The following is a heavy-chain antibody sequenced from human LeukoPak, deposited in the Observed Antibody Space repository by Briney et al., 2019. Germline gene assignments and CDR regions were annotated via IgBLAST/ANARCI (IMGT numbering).Heavy chain of an antibody. CDR1: GGSISSGSYY. V-gene: IGHV4-61*02. CDR3: ARDLDCSSTSCYPADAFDI. CDR2: IYTSGST. J-gene: IGHJ3*02. Sequence: SGTLSLTCTVSGGSISSGSYYWSWIRQPAGKGLEWIGRIYTSGSTNYNPSLKSRVTMSVDTSKNQFSLKLSSVTAADTAVYYCARDLDCSSTSCYPADAFDIWGQGTMVTVSS. D-gene: IGHD2-2*01.